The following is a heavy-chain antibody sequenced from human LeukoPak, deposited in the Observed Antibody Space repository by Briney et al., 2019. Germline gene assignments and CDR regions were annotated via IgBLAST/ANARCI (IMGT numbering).Heavy chain of an antibody. V-gene: IGHV3-33*01. J-gene: IGHJ6*03. CDR3: ARDVTRTYYYMDV. CDR1: GFTFSSYG. CDR2: IWYDGSNK. D-gene: IGHD1-7*01. Sequence: GGSLRLSCAASGFTFSSYGMHWVRQAPRKGLEWVAVIWYDGSNKYYVDSVKGRFTISRDNSKNTLYVQMNSLRAEDTAVYYCARDVTRTYYYMDVWGKGTTVTVSS.